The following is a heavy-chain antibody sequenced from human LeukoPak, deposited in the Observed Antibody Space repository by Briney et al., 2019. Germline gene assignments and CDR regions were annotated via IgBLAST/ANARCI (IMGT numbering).Heavy chain of an antibody. CDR2: IYTSGST. J-gene: IGHJ4*02. Sequence: PSETLSLTCTVSGGSISSYYWSRIRQPAGKGLEWIGRIYTSGSTNYNPSLKGRVTMTVDTSKNQFSLNLSSVTAADTAVYYCARGRGSSWYYFDSWGQGTLVTVSS. D-gene: IGHD6-13*01. CDR1: GGSISSYY. CDR3: ARGRGSSWYYFDS. V-gene: IGHV4-4*07.